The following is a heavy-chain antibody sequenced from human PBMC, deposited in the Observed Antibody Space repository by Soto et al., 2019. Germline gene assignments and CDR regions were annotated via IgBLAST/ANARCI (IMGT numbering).Heavy chain of an antibody. V-gene: IGHV4-34*01. CDR2: INHSGST. CDR1: GGSFSDYY. CDR3: ARTSRFDS. J-gene: IGHJ4*02. D-gene: IGHD6-6*01. Sequence: QVQLQQWGAGLLKPSETLSLTCAVYGGSFSDYYWSWVRQPPGKGLEWIGQINHSGSTNYNPSLKSRVTISVDTCTNQFSLRLSSVTAADTAVYYCARTSRFDSWGQGTLVTVSS.